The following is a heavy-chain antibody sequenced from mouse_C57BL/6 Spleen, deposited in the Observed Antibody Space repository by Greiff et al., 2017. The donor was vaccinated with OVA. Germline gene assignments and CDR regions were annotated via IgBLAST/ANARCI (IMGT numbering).Heavy chain of an antibody. CDR1: GFSLTSYA. V-gene: IGHV2-9-1*01. CDR3: ARITTVVEGVFDY. J-gene: IGHJ2*01. D-gene: IGHD1-1*01. CDR2: IWTGGGT. Sequence: VMLVESGPGLVAPSQSLSITCTVSGFSLTSYAISWVRQPPGKGLEWLGVIWTGGGTNYNSALKSRLSISKDNSKSQVFLKMNSLQTDDTARYYCARITTVVEGVFDYWGQGTTLTVSS.